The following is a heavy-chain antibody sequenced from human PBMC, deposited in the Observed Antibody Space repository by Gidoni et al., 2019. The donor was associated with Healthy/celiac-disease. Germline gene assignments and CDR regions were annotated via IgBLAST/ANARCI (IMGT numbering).Heavy chain of an antibody. J-gene: IGHJ6*02. CDR1: GGTFSSYA. Sequence: QVQLVQSGAEVKKPGSSVKVSCKASGGTFSSYAISGVRQAPGQGLEWMGRIIPILGIANYAQKFQGRVTITADKSTSTAYMELSSLRSEDTAVYYCARADTLNYDFWSADSYYYGMDVWGQGTTVTVSS. CDR2: IIPILGIA. V-gene: IGHV1-69*04. CDR3: ARADTLNYDFWSADSYYYGMDV. D-gene: IGHD3-3*01.